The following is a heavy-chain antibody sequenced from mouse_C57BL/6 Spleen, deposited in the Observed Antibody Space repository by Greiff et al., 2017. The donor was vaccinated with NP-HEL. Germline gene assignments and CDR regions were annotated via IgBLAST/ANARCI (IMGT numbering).Heavy chain of an antibody. V-gene: IGHV1-80*01. CDR1: GYAFSSYW. J-gene: IGHJ1*03. D-gene: IGHD1-1*01. Sequence: QVHVKQSGAELVKPGASVKISCKASGYAFSSYWMNWVKQRPGKGLEWIGQIYPGDGDTNYNGKFKGKATLTADKSSSTAYMQLSSLTSEDSAVYFCARRPSYYGSSYWYFDVWGTGTTVTVSS. CDR2: IYPGDGDT. CDR3: ARRPSYYGSSYWYFDV.